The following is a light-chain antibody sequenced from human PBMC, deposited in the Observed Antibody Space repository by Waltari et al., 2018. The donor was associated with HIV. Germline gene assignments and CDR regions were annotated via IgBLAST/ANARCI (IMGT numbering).Light chain of an antibody. CDR3: YSTDSSDNHSGV. CDR2: EDN. V-gene: IGLV3-10*01. CDR1: ALPKTY. J-gene: IGLJ1*01. Sequence: SYELTQPPSVSVSPGQTARITCSGDALPKTYAYWYQQKSGQAPVLVIYEDNKRPSGIPERFSGSRSGTMATLTISGAQVEDEADYYCYSTDSSDNHSGVFGIGTKVTVL.